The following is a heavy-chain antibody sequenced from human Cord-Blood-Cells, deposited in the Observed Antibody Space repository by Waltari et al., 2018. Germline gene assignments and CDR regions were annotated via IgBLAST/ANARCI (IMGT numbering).Heavy chain of an antibody. CDR2: IYHSGST. CDR3: ATAPYDFWSGYYFDY. CDR1: GGAISSSNW. J-gene: IGHJ4*02. Sequence: QVQLQESGPGLVKPSGTLSLTCAVSGGAISSSNWWSWVRQPPGKGLEWIGEIYHSGSTNYNPSLKSRVTISVDKSKNQFSLKLSSVTAADTAVYYCATAPYDFWSGYYFDYWGQGTLVTVSS. V-gene: IGHV4-4*02. D-gene: IGHD3-3*01.